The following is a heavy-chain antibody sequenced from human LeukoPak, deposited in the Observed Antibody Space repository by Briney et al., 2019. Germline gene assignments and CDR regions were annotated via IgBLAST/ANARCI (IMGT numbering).Heavy chain of an antibody. CDR1: GFTFRSYG. CDR2: ISFDGSDK. CDR3: AKDRAAMPTYCFDC. J-gene: IGHJ4*02. Sequence: GGSLRLSCEASGFTFRSYGMHWVRRAPGKGLEWVAVISFDGSDKYYADSVSGRFTISRDNSKNTLYVQMNSLRAEDTAVYYCAKDRAAMPTYCFDCWGQGALVAVSS. D-gene: IGHD2-2*01. V-gene: IGHV3-30*18.